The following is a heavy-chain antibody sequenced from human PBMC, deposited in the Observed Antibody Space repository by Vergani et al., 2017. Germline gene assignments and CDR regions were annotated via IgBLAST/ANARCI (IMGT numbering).Heavy chain of an antibody. Sequence: EVQLVESGGGLVKPGGSLRLSCAASGFTFSSYSMNWVRQAPGKGLEWVSSISSSSSYIYYADSVKGRFTISRDNAKNSLYLQMNSLRAEDTAVYYCARRAAAGTVSFDIWGQGTMVTVSS. CDR2: ISSSSSYI. V-gene: IGHV3-21*01. D-gene: IGHD6-13*01. CDR1: GFTFSSYS. CDR3: ARRAAAGTVSFDI. J-gene: IGHJ3*02.